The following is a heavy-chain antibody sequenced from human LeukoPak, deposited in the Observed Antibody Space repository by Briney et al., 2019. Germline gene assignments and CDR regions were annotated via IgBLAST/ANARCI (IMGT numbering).Heavy chain of an antibody. V-gene: IGHV1-18*01. CDR2: ISGYNGDK. CDR1: GYTFTNYG. D-gene: IGHD1-1*01. J-gene: IGHJ4*02. Sequence: GASVKVSCKASGYTFTNYGVSWVRQAPGQGLEWMGWISGYNGDKNYAHKLQGRVTMATDTSTSTAYMELRSLRSDDTAVYYCARDPGTGLCAYWGQGTLVTVSS. CDR3: ARDPGTGLCAY.